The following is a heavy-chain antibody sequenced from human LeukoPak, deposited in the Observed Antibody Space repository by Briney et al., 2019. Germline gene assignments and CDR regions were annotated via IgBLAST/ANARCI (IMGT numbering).Heavy chain of an antibody. D-gene: IGHD3-22*01. Sequence: GGSLRLSCAASGFTFSSYWMHWVRQAPGKGLVWVSRINSDGSSTSYADSVKGRFTISRDNAKNTLYLQMNSLRAEDTAVYYCASLTTYYYYGMDVWGQGTTVTVSS. CDR3: ASLTTYYYYGMDV. J-gene: IGHJ6*02. CDR1: GFTFSSYW. V-gene: IGHV3-74*01. CDR2: INSDGSST.